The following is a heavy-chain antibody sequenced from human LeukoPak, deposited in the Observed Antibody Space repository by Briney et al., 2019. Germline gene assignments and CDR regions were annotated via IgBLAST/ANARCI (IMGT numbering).Heavy chain of an antibody. CDR2: IYCDDDK. CDR3: VHSARWGAPSFDY. Sequence: SGPTLVKAKQTLKLTCTFSGLSLSTSGVGVGWIRQPPGKALEWLALIYCDDDKLYSPSLKSRLTITQDTSKNQVVLTMNNVDTVDTATYYCVHSARWGAPSFDYWGQGTLVTVSS. CDR1: GLSLSTSGVG. D-gene: IGHD3-16*01. J-gene: IGHJ4*02. V-gene: IGHV2-5*02.